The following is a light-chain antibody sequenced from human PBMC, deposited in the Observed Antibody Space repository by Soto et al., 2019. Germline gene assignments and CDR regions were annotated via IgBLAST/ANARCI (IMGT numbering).Light chain of an antibody. CDR3: HQYNNWPRT. V-gene: IGKV3-15*01. CDR2: GAS. Sequence: EVAVTQSPATLSVSPGERVTLSCRASQSISSNLAWYQQKPGRAPRLPMYGASTRATGIPARFSGSGSGTEFTLTISSLQSEDFAVYYCHQYNNWPRTLGRGTKVEIK. J-gene: IGKJ1*01. CDR1: QSISSN.